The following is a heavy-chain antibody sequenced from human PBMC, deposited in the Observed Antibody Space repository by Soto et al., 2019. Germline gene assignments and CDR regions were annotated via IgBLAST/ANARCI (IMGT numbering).Heavy chain of an antibody. D-gene: IGHD3-10*01. J-gene: IGHJ4*02. Sequence: PSETLSLTCAVSGYSISSGYYWGWIRQPPGKGLEWIGSIYHSGSTYYNPSLKSRVTISVDTSKNQFSLKLSSVTAADMAVYYCARGPSYYYGSGSYIFDYWGQGTLVTVSS. V-gene: IGHV4-38-2*01. CDR3: ARGPSYYYGSGSYIFDY. CDR1: GYSISSGYY. CDR2: IYHSGST.